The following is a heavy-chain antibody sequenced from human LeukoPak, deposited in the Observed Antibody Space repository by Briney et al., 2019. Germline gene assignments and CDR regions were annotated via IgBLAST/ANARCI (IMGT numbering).Heavy chain of an antibody. V-gene: IGHV4-61*02. Sequence: TSETLSLTCTVSGGSISSGSYYWRWIRQPAGKGLEWIGRIYTSGSTNYNPSLKSRITISVDTSKHQFSLKLSSVTAADTALYYCARQFRGVIIRTSYFDYWGQGTLVTVSS. CDR3: ARQFRGVIIRTSYFDY. J-gene: IGHJ4*02. CDR2: IYTSGST. D-gene: IGHD3-10*01. CDR1: GGSISSGSYY.